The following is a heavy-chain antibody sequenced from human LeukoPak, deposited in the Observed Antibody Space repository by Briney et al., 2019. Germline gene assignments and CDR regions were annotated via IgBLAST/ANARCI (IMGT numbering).Heavy chain of an antibody. CDR2: ISAYNGNA. J-gene: IGHJ4*02. D-gene: IGHD3-3*01. V-gene: IGHV1-18*01. CDR1: GYTFTSYG. Sequence: ASVKVSCKASGYTFTSYGISWVRQAPGRGLEWVGWISAYNGNANYAQKLQGRVTMTTDTSTSTVYMELRSLRSDDTAVYYCARDNSGYYTIFDYWGQGTLVTVSS. CDR3: ARDNSGYYTIFDY.